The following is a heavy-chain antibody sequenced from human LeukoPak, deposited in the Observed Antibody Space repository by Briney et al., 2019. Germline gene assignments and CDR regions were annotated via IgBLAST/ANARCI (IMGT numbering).Heavy chain of an antibody. D-gene: IGHD2-2*01. CDR1: GGTFSSYA. CDR2: IIPIFGTA. J-gene: IGHJ6*02. CDR3: ARDSRYCSSTSCLYYYYGMDV. V-gene: IGHV1-69*01. Sequence: ASVKVSCKASGGTFSSYAISWVRQAPGQGLEWMGGIIPIFGTANYAQRFQGRVTITADESTSTAYMELSSLRSEDTAVYYCARDSRYCSSTSCLYYYYGMDVWGQGTTVTVSS.